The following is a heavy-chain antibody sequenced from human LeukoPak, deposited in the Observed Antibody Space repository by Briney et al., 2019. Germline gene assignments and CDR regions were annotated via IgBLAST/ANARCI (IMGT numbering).Heavy chain of an antibody. CDR2: ITGTSGAT. J-gene: IGHJ4*02. V-gene: IGHV3-23*01. D-gene: IGHD3-9*01. Sequence: PGESLRLSCAASGFTFSNYAMIWVRQAPGKGLEWVSAITGTSGATYYADSVKGRFTISRDNSKNTLYLQMNSLKTEDTAVYYCTTDVPVLRYFDWPPGSSDSFDYWGQGTLVTVSS. CDR3: TTDVPVLRYFDWPPGSSDSFDY. CDR1: GFTFSNYA.